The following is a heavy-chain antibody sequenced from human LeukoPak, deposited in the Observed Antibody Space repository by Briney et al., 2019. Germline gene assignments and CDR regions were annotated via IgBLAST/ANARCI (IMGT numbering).Heavy chain of an antibody. Sequence: GASVKVSCKASGYTFTSYGISWVRQAPGQGLEWMGWVSAYNGNTNYAQKLQGRVTMTTDTSTSTAYMELRSLRSDDTAVYYCARDGGVPAAMWRIFDYWGQGTLVTVSS. CDR3: ARDGGVPAAMWRIFDY. V-gene: IGHV1-18*01. J-gene: IGHJ4*02. CDR2: VSAYNGNT. D-gene: IGHD2-2*01. CDR1: GYTFTSYG.